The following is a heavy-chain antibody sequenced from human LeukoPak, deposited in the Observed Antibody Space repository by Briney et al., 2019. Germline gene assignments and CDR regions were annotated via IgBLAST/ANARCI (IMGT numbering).Heavy chain of an antibody. D-gene: IGHD2-8*01. Sequence: SETLSLTFTVSGSSITSTYYWAWFRQPPGKGLEWIATVFQLQTVRSFYNKSLESRVTMSLHTSQNQFSLNLTSVTAADMALCFCARVLHAPKFIDSWGQGPLVTVSS. V-gene: IGHV4-38-2*02. CDR1: GSSITSTYY. CDR3: ARVLHAPKFIDS. J-gene: IGHJ4*02. CDR2: VFQLQTVRS.